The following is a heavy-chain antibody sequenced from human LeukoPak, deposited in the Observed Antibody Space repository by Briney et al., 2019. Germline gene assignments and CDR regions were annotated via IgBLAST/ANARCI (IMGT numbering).Heavy chain of an antibody. Sequence: SETLSLTCTVSGGSISSGGYYWSWIRQHPGKGLEWIGYIYYSGSTNYNPSLKSRVTISVDTSKNQFSLKLSSVTAADTAVYYCASSYSSSWNTDYWGQGTLVTVSS. D-gene: IGHD6-6*01. CDR1: GGSISSGGYY. CDR2: IYYSGST. V-gene: IGHV4-61*08. CDR3: ASSYSSSWNTDY. J-gene: IGHJ4*02.